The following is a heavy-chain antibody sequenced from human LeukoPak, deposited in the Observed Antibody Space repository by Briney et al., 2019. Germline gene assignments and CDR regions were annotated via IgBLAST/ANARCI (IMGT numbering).Heavy chain of an antibody. J-gene: IGHJ4*02. CDR2: ISSSSSYI. CDR3: ARAGGRYCSSTSCYFDY. CDR1: GFTFSSYS. D-gene: IGHD2-2*01. V-gene: IGHV3-21*01. Sequence: GGSLRLSCAASGFTFSSYSMNWVRQAPGKGLEWVSSISSSSSYIYYADSVKGRSTISRDNSKNSLYLQMNSLRAEDTAVYYCARAGGRYCSSTSCYFDYWGQGTLVTVSS.